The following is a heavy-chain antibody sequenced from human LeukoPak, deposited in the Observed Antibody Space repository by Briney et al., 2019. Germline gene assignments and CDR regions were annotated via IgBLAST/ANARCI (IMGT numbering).Heavy chain of an antibody. D-gene: IGHD3-3*01. CDR1: GDSITGSY. V-gene: IGHV4-59*12. J-gene: IGHJ6*03. CDR3: ARDPKRITIFGGSNYYYYYMDV. Sequence: SETLSLTCTVSGDSITGSYWNWTRQPPGKGLEWIGYIHYSGSTNYNPSLKSRVSISVDTSKTQFSLKLSSVTAADTAVYYCARDPKRITIFGGSNYYYYYMDVWGKGTTVTVSS. CDR2: IHYSGST.